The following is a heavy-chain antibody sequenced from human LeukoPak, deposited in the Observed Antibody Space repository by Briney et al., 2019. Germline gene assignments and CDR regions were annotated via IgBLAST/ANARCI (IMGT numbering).Heavy chain of an antibody. Sequence: SETLSLTCAVYGGSLSGYYWSWIRQPPGKGLEWIGEINHSGTTNYNPSLKSRVTISVDTSKNQFSLKLTSVTAADTAVYYCARGPQSRFDYWGQGTLVTVSS. CDR2: INHSGTT. J-gene: IGHJ4*02. CDR1: GGSLSGYY. V-gene: IGHV4-34*01. CDR3: ARGPQSRFDY.